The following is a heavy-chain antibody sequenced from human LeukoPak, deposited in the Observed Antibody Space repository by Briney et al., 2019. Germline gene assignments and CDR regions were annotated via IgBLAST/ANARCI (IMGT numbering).Heavy chain of an antibody. J-gene: IGHJ4*02. CDR1: GFIFSSYA. CDR3: ARSARLMKGVVEVTALDD. D-gene: IGHD3-3*01. Sequence: PGGSLRLSCAASGFIFSSYAMHWVRQAPGKGLEWVAVISYDGSNKNYADSVKGRFTISRDNAKNALYLQMNGLRAEDTAVYYCARSARLMKGVVEVTALDDWGQGTLVTVSS. CDR2: ISYDGSNK. V-gene: IGHV3-30*04.